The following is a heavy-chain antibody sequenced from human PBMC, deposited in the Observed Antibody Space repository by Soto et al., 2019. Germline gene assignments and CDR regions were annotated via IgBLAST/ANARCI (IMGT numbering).Heavy chain of an antibody. J-gene: IGHJ4*02. D-gene: IGHD3-16*01. V-gene: IGHV1-69*06. CDR3: ARGLREPPFDYFDY. CDR1: GGTFSSYA. CDR2: IIPIFGTA. Sequence: GASVKVSCKASGGTFSSYAISWVRQAPGQGLEWMGGIIPIFGTANYAQKFQGRVTITADKSTSTAYMELSSLRSEDTAVYYCARGLREPPFDYFDYWGQGTLVTVSS.